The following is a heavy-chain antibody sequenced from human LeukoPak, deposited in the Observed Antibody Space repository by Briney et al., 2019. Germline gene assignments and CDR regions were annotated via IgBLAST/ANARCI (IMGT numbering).Heavy chain of an antibody. V-gene: IGHV3-30*18. CDR3: AKDRSTTWSFDY. CDR1: GFTFSFSG. D-gene: IGHD6-13*01. Sequence: GGSLGLSCAASGFTFSFSGMYWVRQAPGKGLEWVAFISDDGSRKYYADSVKGRFTMSRDNSKNTLFLQMNSLRTEDTAVYYCAKDRSTTWSFDYWGQGTLVTVSS. CDR2: ISDDGSRK. J-gene: IGHJ4*02.